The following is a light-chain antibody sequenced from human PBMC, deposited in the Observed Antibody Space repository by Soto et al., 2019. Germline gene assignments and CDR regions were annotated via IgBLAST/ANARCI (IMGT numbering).Light chain of an antibody. V-gene: IGKV1-5*01. J-gene: IGKJ2*01. CDR2: DAY. CDR1: QSVSSW. Sequence: DIQMTQSPSTLSASIGDTVTIACRASQSVSSWLAWYQQKPGRAPRLLIYDAYSLEDGVPSRFSGSGSGTEFTLTISSMQPDDFATYYCQQYHGFSVTFGQGTKLEI. CDR3: QQYHGFSVT.